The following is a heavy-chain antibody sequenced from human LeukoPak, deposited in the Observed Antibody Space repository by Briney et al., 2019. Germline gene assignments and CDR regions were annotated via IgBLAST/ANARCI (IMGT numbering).Heavy chain of an antibody. V-gene: IGHV3-43*01. CDR3: AKDILTGTQKYSYDYLQKYYYYGMDV. J-gene: IGHJ6*02. CDR2: ISWDGGST. D-gene: IGHD5-18*01. Sequence: GGSLRLSCAASGFTFDDYTMHWVRQAPGKGLEWVSLISWDGGSTYYADSVKGRFTISRDNSKNSLYLQMNSLRTEDTALYYCAKDILTGTQKYSYDYLQKYYYYGMDVWGQGTTVTVSS. CDR1: GFTFDDYT.